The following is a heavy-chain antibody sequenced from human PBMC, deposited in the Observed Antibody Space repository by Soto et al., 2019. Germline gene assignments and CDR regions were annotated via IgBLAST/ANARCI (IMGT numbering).Heavy chain of an antibody. Sequence: GGSLRLSCAASGFTFSSYAMSWVRQAPGKGLEWVSAISGSGGSTYYADSVKGRFTISRDNSKNTLYLQMNSLRAEDTAVYYCAXVYLGRFLAWLLFYWGQRTLVPVSS. V-gene: IGHV3-23*01. CDR2: ISGSGGST. D-gene: IGHD3-3*01. CDR1: GFTFSSYA. CDR3: AXVYLGRFLAWLLFY. J-gene: IGHJ1*01.